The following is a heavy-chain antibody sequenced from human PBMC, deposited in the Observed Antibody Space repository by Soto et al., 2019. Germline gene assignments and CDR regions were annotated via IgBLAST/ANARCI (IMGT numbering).Heavy chain of an antibody. J-gene: IGHJ6*02. CDR3: ARGEDAFFYYGLDV. Sequence: SETLSLTCTVSGGSITSSYWSWIRRPPGKGLEWIAYIYDTGISGYTPSTSYNPSLKSRVTMSVDTSKSHFSLKLTSVTAADTAVYYCARGEDAFFYYGLDVWGQGITVTVSS. CDR1: GGSITSSY. V-gene: IGHV4-59*01. CDR2: IYDTGISGYTPST.